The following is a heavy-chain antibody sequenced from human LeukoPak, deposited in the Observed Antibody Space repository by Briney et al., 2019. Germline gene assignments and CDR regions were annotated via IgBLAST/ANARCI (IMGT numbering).Heavy chain of an antibody. CDR1: GGSISSSSYY. V-gene: IGHV4-39*07. CDR3: ARVSYYDFWSGYYFPYYYYYMDV. Sequence: PSQTLSLTCTVSGGSISSSSYYWGWIRQTPGKGLEWIGNIYYSGSTYYNPSLKSRVTISVDTSKNQFSLKLSSVTAADTAVYYCARVSYYDFWSGYYFPYYYYYMDVWGKGTTVTVSS. J-gene: IGHJ6*03. D-gene: IGHD3-3*01. CDR2: IYYSGST.